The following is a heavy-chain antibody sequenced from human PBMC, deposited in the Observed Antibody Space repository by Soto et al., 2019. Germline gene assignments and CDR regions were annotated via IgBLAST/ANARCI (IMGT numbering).Heavy chain of an antibody. CDR2: IAYSGDT. V-gene: IGHV4-31*01. D-gene: IGHD3-9*01. J-gene: IGHJ5*02. CDR3: ARDFEKSAIGP. Sequence: SETLSLTCTVSGGSITSADCYGFWSLQHPGQRLEWLGCIAYSGDTPFNPSLNSQITISADTSKNQFSLKLNYVTAADTAFYYCARDFEKSAIGPWGQGTLVTAPQ. CDR1: GGSITSADCY.